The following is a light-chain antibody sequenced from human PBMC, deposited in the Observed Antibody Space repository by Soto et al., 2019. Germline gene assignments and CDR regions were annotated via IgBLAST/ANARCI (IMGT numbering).Light chain of an antibody. CDR2: GAS. CDR1: QTISTH. CDR3: QQSYTSPYT. V-gene: IGKV1-39*01. J-gene: IGKJ2*01. Sequence: DIQMTQSPSSLSASVGDRVTITCRASQTISTHLHWYQHKPGKDPNLLIYGASSLQTGVPSRFSGSGSGTDFPLSINSLQTEDFATYYCQQSYTSPYTFGQGTELEI.